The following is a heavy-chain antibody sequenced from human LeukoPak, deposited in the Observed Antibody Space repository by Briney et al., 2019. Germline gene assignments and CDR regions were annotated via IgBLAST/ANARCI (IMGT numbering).Heavy chain of an antibody. J-gene: IGHJ4*02. D-gene: IGHD1-26*01. Sequence: SSISSSSSYIYYADSVKGRFTTSRDNAKNSLYLQMNSLRAEDTAVYYCAREEYSGSYYFDYWGQGTLVTVSS. V-gene: IGHV3-21*01. CDR3: AREEYSGSYYFDY. CDR2: ISSSSSYI.